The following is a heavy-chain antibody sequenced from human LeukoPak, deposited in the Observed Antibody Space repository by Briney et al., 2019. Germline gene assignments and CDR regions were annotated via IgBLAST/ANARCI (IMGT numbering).Heavy chain of an antibody. D-gene: IGHD6-13*01. CDR2: IYTSGST. Sequence: SETLSLTCTVSGGSISSYYWSWIRQPPGKGLEWIGRIYTSGSTNYNPSLKSRVTMSVDTSKNQFSLKLSSVTAADTAVYYCARDRRGIAAAVGWFDPWGQGTLVTVSS. J-gene: IGHJ5*02. CDR3: ARDRRGIAAAVGWFDP. CDR1: GGSISSYY. V-gene: IGHV4-4*07.